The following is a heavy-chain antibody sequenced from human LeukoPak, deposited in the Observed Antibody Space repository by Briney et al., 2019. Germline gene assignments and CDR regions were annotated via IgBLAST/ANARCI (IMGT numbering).Heavy chain of an antibody. CDR1: GFTFSSYS. D-gene: IGHD4-17*01. CDR2: ISSISNYI. V-gene: IGHV3-21*01. CDR3: ARLVTVSTPDSDFDY. J-gene: IGHJ4*02. Sequence: GGSLRLSCAASGFTFSSYSMNWVRQAPGKGLEWVSSISSISNYIYYADSVKGRFTISRDNAKNSLYLQMNSLRAEDTAVYYCARLVTVSTPDSDFDYWGQGTLVTVSS.